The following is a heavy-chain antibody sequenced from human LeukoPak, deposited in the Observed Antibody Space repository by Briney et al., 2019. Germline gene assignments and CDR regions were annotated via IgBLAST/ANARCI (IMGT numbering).Heavy chain of an antibody. CDR3: ARHLDRSTSWSPDS. D-gene: IGHD2-2*01. CDR2: IYPGDSDT. J-gene: IGHJ4*02. V-gene: IGHV5-51*01. Sequence: GESLKISCKGSGYSFTSYCICWVRQMPGKGLEWLGIIYPGDSDTRYSPSFQGQVTISADKSISTAYLQWSSLKASDTAMYYCARHLDRSTSWSPDSWGQGTLVTVSS. CDR1: GYSFTSYC.